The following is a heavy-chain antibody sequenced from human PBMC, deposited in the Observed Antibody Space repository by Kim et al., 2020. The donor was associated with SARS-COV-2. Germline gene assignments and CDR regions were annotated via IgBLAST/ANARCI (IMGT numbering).Heavy chain of an antibody. J-gene: IGHJ6*02. CDR3: AREGLSGGMDV. D-gene: IGHD3-16*02. V-gene: IGHV4-31*03. Sequence: SETLSLTCTVSGGSISSGGYYWSWIRQHPGKGLEWIGYIYYSGSTYYNPSLKSRVTISVDTSKNQFSLKLSSVTAADTAVYYCAREGLSGGMDVWGQGTTVTVSS. CDR2: IYYSGST. CDR1: GGSISSGGYY.